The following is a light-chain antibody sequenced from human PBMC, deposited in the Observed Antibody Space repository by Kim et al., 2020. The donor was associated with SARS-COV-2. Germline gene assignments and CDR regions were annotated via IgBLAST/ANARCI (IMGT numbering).Light chain of an antibody. Sequence: TATINCKSSQSVLYSSNNRNYLAWFQQKPGQPPKLLFYWASNRKSGVPDRFSSSGSGTDFTLTISSLQAEDVAVYYCKQYFSSPYTFGKGTKLEI. CDR1: QSVLYSSNNRNY. CDR3: KQYFSSPYT. J-gene: IGKJ2*01. CDR2: WAS. V-gene: IGKV4-1*01.